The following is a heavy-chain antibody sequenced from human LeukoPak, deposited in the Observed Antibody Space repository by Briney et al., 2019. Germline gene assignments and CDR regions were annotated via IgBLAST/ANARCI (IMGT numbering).Heavy chain of an antibody. V-gene: IGHV4-34*01. CDR1: GGSFSGYY. CDR3: ARARETEAIDS. D-gene: IGHD6-25*01. CDR2: INHSGST. J-gene: IGHJ4*02. Sequence: SETLSLTCAVYGGSFSGYYWTWIRQAPGKGLEWIGEINHSGSTNYNPSLKSRFTVSVDTSKNQFSLRMKSVTAADTGVYYCARARETEAIDSWGQGTLVTVSS.